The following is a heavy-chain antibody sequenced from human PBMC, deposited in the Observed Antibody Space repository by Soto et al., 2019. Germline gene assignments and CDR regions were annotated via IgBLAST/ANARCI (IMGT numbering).Heavy chain of an antibody. V-gene: IGHV4-39*01. CDR3: ASLLGYCSSTSCYFSAFDI. CDR2: IYYSGST. Sequence: SETLSLTCTVSGGSISSSSYYWGWIRQPPGKGLEWIGNIYYSGSTYYSPSLKSRVTISVDTSKNQFSLKLSSVTAADTAVYYCASLLGYCSSTSCYFSAFDIWGQGTMVTVSS. D-gene: IGHD2-2*01. J-gene: IGHJ3*02. CDR1: GGSISSSSYY.